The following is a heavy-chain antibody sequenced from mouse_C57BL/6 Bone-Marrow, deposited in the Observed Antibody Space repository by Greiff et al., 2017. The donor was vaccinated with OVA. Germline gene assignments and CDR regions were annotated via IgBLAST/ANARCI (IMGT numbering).Heavy chain of an antibody. J-gene: IGHJ4*01. Sequence: VKLQQPGAELVMPGASVKLSCKASGYTFTSYWMHWVKQRPGQGLEWIGEIDPSDSYTNYNQKFKGKSTLTVDKSSSTAYMQLSSLTSEDSAVYYCARSKYSNSYAMDYWGQGTSVTVSS. CDR1: GYTFTSYW. D-gene: IGHD2-5*01. V-gene: IGHV1-69*01. CDR2: IDPSDSYT. CDR3: ARSKYSNSYAMDY.